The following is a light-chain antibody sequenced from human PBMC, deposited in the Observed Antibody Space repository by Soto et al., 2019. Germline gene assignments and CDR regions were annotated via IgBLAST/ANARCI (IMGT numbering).Light chain of an antibody. CDR1: QSVLYNSDNKNY. J-gene: IGKJ4*01. CDR2: WAS. Sequence: DIVMTQSPDSLAVSLGERATINCKSSQSVLYNSDNKNYLAWYQQKPGQPPKLLIYWASTRDSGVPDRFSGSVSGADFTLTISILQAEDVAVYYCQQYYTTLSFGGGTKVEIK. CDR3: QQYYTTLS. V-gene: IGKV4-1*01.